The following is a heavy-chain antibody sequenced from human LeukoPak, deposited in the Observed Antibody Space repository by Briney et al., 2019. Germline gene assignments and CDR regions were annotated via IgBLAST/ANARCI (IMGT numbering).Heavy chain of an antibody. CDR1: GYSISSGYY. CDR2: IYHSGST. V-gene: IGHV4-38-2*01. CDR3: ARLSGYCSSTSCYEFGP. Sequence: PSETLSLTCAVSGYSISSGYYWGWIRQPPGKGLEWTGSIYHSGSTYYNPSLKSRVTISVDTSKNQFSLKLSSVTAADTAVYYCARLSGYCSSTSCYEFGPWGQGTLVTVSS. J-gene: IGHJ5*02. D-gene: IGHD2-2*01.